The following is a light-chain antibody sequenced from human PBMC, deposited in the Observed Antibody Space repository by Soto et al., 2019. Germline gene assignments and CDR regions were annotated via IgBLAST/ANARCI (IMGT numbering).Light chain of an antibody. V-gene: IGKV1-27*01. CDR3: QRYYNAPFT. Sequence: DIQMTQSPSSLSASVGDRVTITCRASQNIGVYLNWYQKKPGKAPKLLIHAASTLESGIPPRFSGSGSGTDFTLTINNLQPEDVATYYCQRYYNAPFTFGGGTKV. J-gene: IGKJ4*01. CDR2: AAS. CDR1: QNIGVY.